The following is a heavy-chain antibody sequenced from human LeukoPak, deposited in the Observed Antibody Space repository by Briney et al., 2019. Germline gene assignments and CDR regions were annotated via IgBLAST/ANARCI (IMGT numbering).Heavy chain of an antibody. CDR1: GGTFNSFA. Sequence: SVKVSCKASGGTFNSFAISWVRQAPGQGLEWMGRIIPTFGTQNYAQKFQGRVTFTTDESTSTAHMELSSLRSEDTAVYYCARGDWNYREGSRTIDYWGQGTLVTVSS. J-gene: IGHJ4*02. CDR2: IIPTFGTQ. CDR3: ARGDWNYREGSRTIDY. V-gene: IGHV1-69*05. D-gene: IGHD1-7*01.